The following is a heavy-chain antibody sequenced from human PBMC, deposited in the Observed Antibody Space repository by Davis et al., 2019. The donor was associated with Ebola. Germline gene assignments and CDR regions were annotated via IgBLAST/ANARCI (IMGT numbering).Heavy chain of an antibody. Sequence: GESLKISCVASGFTFNYFVMTWVRQAPGKGLEWVSIVSRDGGNTYYADSVRGRFTVSRDNSKNTMYLQMNSLRAEDTAVYYCAKDPNSDFWSGYYRGDYWGQGTLVTVSS. CDR3: AKDPNSDFWSGYYRGDY. V-gene: IGHV3-23*01. D-gene: IGHD3-3*01. J-gene: IGHJ4*02. CDR2: VSRDGGNT. CDR1: GFTFNYFV.